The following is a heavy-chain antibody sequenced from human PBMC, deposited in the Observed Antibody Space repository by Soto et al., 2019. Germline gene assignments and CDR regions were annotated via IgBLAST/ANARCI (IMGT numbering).Heavy chain of an antibody. D-gene: IGHD3-3*01. Sequence: GGSLRLSCAASGFTFSSYAMSWVRQAPGKGLEWVSAISGSGGSTYYADSVKGRFTISRDNSKNTLYLQMNSLRAEDTAVYYCAKDGYTIFGVAYYYMDVWGKGTTVTVSS. V-gene: IGHV3-23*01. J-gene: IGHJ6*03. CDR3: AKDGYTIFGVAYYYMDV. CDR2: ISGSGGST. CDR1: GFTFSSYA.